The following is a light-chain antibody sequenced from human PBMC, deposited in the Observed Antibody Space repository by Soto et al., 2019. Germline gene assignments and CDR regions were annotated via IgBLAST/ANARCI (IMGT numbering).Light chain of an antibody. J-gene: IGKJ3*01. CDR3: QQYNNWPPT. V-gene: IGKV1-5*03. Sequence: IQMTQSPSTLSGSVGDRVTITCRASQTISSWLAWYQQKPGKAPKLLIYKASTLKSGVPSRFSGSGSGTEFTLTISSLQSDDFAVYYCQQYNNWPPTFGPGTKVDIK. CDR2: KAS. CDR1: QTISSW.